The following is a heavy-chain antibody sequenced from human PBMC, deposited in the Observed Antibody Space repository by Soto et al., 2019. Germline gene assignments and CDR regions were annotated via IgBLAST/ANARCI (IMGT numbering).Heavy chain of an antibody. Sequence: EVQLVESGGGLVQPGGSLKLSCVASGFSISSSDMHWVRQVMGKGLEWVSTLGTSGDTFYSGSVKGRFTISREDAKNYFHLQMNNLRAEYSAVYYCTRDRQIYRFYYYGMDVWGQGTAVTVS. CDR2: LGTSGDT. V-gene: IGHV3-13*01. CDR1: GFSISSSD. D-gene: IGHD3-3*01. CDR3: TRDRQIYRFYYYGMDV. J-gene: IGHJ6*02.